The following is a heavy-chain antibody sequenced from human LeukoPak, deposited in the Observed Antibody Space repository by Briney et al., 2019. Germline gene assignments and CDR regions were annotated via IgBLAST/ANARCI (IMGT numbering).Heavy chain of an antibody. Sequence: PGGSLRLSCAASGFTFNDYAMSWVSQAPGKRLEWVSAISGSGGSTYYADSVKGRFTISRDNSKNTLYLQMNSLRAEDTAVYYCAKDDNYIRFLSWGQGTLVTVSS. D-gene: IGHD3-16*01. V-gene: IGHV3-23*01. J-gene: IGHJ5*02. CDR1: GFTFNDYA. CDR2: ISGSGGST. CDR3: AKDDNYIRFLS.